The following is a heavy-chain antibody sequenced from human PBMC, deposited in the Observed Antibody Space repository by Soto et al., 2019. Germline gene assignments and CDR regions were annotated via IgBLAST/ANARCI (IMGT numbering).Heavy chain of an antibody. CDR3: ARSPVPTGTTLYYFDY. CDR2: IDPSAGST. J-gene: IGHJ4*02. D-gene: IGHD1-1*01. Sequence: QVQLVQSGAEVKKPGASVKVSCKASGYIFTSCYMHWVRQAPGQGLERMGTIDPSAGSTTYAQNFQGRVTMTRDTSTSTVYLELNSLRSEDTAVYYCARSPVPTGTTLYYFDYWGQGTLVTVSS. V-gene: IGHV1-46*01. CDR1: GYIFTSCY.